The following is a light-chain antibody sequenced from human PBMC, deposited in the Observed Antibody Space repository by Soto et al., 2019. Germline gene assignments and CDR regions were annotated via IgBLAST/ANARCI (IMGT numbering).Light chain of an antibody. Sequence: QSALTQPASVSGSPGQSITISCTETNSDIGAYKYVSWYQHHQGKAPKLVIYEVNNRPSGTSNRFSGSKSGNTASLTISGLQTEDEADYYCNSFAGSNTWVFGGGTQLTVL. CDR1: NSDIGAYKY. CDR2: EVN. CDR3: NSFAGSNTWV. V-gene: IGLV2-14*01. J-gene: IGLJ3*02.